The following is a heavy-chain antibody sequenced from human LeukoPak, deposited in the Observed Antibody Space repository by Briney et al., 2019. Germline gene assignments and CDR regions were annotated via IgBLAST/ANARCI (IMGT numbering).Heavy chain of an antibody. D-gene: IGHD6-13*01. J-gene: IGHJ6*02. CDR3: AKCGAAALKGCYYGMDV. Sequence: GGSLRLSCAASGFTFDDYAMHWVRQAPGKGLEWVSGISWNSGSIGYADSVKGRFTISRDNAKNSLNLQMNSLRAEDTALYYCAKCGAAALKGCYYGMDVWGQGTTVTVSS. CDR1: GFTFDDYA. V-gene: IGHV3-9*01. CDR2: ISWNSGSI.